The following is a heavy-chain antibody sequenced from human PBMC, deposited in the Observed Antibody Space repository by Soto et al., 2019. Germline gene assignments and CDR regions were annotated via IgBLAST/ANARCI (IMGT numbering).Heavy chain of an antibody. CDR1: GGSVRGYD. Sequence: PSESLSLACAVSGGSVRGYDWNWIRQSPGKGLEWIGYIYYTESPSYNPSLKSRLTISVDTSKNQFYLKLSSVTAADTAVYYCARDWLSSYYYYGMDVWGQGTTVTVSS. D-gene: IGHD3-9*01. J-gene: IGHJ6*02. V-gene: IGHV4-59*02. CDR2: IYYTESP. CDR3: ARDWLSSYYYYGMDV.